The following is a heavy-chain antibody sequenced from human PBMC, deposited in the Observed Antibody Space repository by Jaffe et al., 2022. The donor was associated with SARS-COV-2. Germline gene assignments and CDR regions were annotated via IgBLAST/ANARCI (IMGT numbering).Heavy chain of an antibody. J-gene: IGHJ3*02. CDR2: INPNSGGT. V-gene: IGHV1-2*02. CDR3: ARSPDYYDSSGYYQDDAFDI. D-gene: IGHD3-22*01. CDR1: GYTFTGYY. Sequence: QVQLVQSGAEVKKPGASVKVSCKASGYTFTGYYMHWVRQAPGQGLEWMGWINPNSGGTNYAQKFQGRVTMTRDTSISTAYMELSRLRSDDTAVYYCARSPDYYDSSGYYQDDAFDIWGQGTMVTVSS.